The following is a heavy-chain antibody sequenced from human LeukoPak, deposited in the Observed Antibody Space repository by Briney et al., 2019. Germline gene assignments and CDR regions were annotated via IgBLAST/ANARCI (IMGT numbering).Heavy chain of an antibody. CDR1: GFTVSSHY. D-gene: IGHD6-19*01. V-gene: IGHV3-53*01. CDR2: LYTIGTT. Sequence: GGSLRLSCTASGFTVSSHYMGWVRQAPGKGLEWVSILYTIGTTYYADSVKGRFTISRDNFKNTVFLEMNSLRDEDTAMYHCARAVAGVIDYWGQGTLVTVSS. J-gene: IGHJ4*02. CDR3: ARAVAGVIDY.